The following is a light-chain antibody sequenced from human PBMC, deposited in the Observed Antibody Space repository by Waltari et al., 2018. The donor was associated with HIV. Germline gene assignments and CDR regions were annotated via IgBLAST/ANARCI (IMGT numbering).Light chain of an antibody. V-gene: IGLV1-44*01. CDR3: AAWDDSLNGHVV. CDR1: TPTLGTNH. CDR2: RNN. J-gene: IGLJ2*01. Sequence: QSVLTQPPSASGTPGQRVPISCSGSTPTLGTNHVNWYQQLPGTAPNLLIYRNNQRPSGVPDRISGSKSATSASLAISGLQSEDEADYYCAAWDDSLNGHVVFGGGTKLTVL.